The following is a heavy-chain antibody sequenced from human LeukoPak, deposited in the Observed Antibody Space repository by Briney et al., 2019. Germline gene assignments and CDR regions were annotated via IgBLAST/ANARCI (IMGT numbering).Heavy chain of an antibody. CDR3: ARPRIKYSSGGYRAFDI. J-gene: IGHJ3*02. D-gene: IGHD6-19*01. CDR2: IYYSGST. V-gene: IGHV4-39*01. Sequence: SETLPLTCSVSGDSISSSSYYWVWLRPPPGKGLEWIGSIYYSGSTYYNPSLKSRVTISLDTSKNEFSLKLSSVTAADTAVYYCARPRIKYSSGGYRAFDIWGQGTMVTVS. CDR1: GDSISSSSYY.